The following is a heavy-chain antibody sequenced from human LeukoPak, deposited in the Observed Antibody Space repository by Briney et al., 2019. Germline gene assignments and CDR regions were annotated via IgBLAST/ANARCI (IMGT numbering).Heavy chain of an antibody. Sequence: GASVKVSCKASGYTFTGYYMHWVRQAPGQGLEWMGWINPNSGGTNYAQKFQGRVTMTRDTSISTAYMELSRLRSDDTAVYYCARVPTMIVAGGAFDIWGQGTMVTVSS. CDR2: INPNSGGT. CDR1: GYTFTGYY. V-gene: IGHV1-2*02. J-gene: IGHJ3*02. CDR3: ARVPTMIVAGGAFDI. D-gene: IGHD3-22*01.